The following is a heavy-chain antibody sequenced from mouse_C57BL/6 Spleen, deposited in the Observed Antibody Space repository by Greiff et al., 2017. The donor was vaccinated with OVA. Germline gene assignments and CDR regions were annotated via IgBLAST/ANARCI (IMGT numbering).Heavy chain of an antibody. CDR3: ASPLDYGSSFYAMDY. Sequence: EVQLVESEGDLVKPGGSLKLSCAASGFTFSSYGMSWVRQTPDKRLEWVATISSGGSYTYYPDSVKGRFTISRDNAKNTLYLQMSSLKSEDTAMYYCASPLDYGSSFYAMDYWGQGTSVTVSS. V-gene: IGHV5-6*01. CDR1: GFTFSSYG. J-gene: IGHJ4*01. D-gene: IGHD1-1*01. CDR2: ISSGGSYT.